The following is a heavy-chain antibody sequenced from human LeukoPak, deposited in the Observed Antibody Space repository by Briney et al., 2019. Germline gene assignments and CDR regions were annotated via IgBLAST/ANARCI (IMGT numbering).Heavy chain of an antibody. J-gene: IGHJ4*02. V-gene: IGHV1-2*02. CDR1: GYTFTGYY. CDR3: ARPYIRGSYYTPYYFDY. Sequence: ASVKVSCKASGYTFTGYYMHWVRQAPGQGREWMGWINPNSGGTNYAQKFQGRVTMTRDTSISTAYMELSRLRSDDTAVYYCARPYIRGSYYTPYYFDYWGQGTLVTVSS. CDR2: INPNSGGT. D-gene: IGHD1-26*01.